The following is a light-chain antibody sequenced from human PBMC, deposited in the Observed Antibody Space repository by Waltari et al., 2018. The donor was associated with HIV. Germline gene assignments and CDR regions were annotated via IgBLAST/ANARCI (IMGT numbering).Light chain of an antibody. Sequence: QAGLTQPPSVSKALRQTATLTCTGTINNVAPQGAAWLQQHQGHPPKLLSYRNNTRPSVISERLSASRSGDTTSLTITRLQPEDEAYYYCSAWDISLNAWVFGGGTKLTVL. CDR1: INNVAPQG. V-gene: IGLV10-54*01. J-gene: IGLJ3*02. CDR3: SAWDISLNAWV. CDR2: RNN.